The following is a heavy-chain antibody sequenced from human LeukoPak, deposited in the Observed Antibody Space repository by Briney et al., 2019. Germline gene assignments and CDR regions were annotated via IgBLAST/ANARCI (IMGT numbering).Heavy chain of an antibody. D-gene: IGHD4-17*01. J-gene: IGHJ4*02. Sequence: GGSLRLSCAASGFTFSSYWMTWVRQAPGKGLEWVANIKQDGSEKYYVDSVKGRFTISRDNAKNSLYLQMNSLRAEDTAVYYCARASTGTTPNIDFWGQGTLVTVSS. V-gene: IGHV3-7*04. CDR3: ARASTGTTPNIDF. CDR2: IKQDGSEK. CDR1: GFTFSSYW.